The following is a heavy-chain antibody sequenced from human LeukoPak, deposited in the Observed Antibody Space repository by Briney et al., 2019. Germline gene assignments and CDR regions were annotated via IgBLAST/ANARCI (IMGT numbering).Heavy chain of an antibody. V-gene: IGHV5-51*01. J-gene: IGHJ3*02. Sequence: GESLKISCKGSGYSFTSYWIGWVRQMPGKGLEWMGIIYPGDSDTRYSPSFQGQVTISADKSISTAYLQWSSLKASDTAMYYCARARGDSGYLLGLFSQDAFDIWGQGTMVTVSS. CDR1: GYSFTSYW. CDR2: IYPGDSDT. CDR3: ARARGDSGYLLGLFSQDAFDI. D-gene: IGHD5-12*01.